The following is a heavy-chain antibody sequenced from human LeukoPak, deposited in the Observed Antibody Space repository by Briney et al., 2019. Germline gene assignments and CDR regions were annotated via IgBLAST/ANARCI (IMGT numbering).Heavy chain of an antibody. CDR3: ARDMPAGMVRGGPDDY. Sequence: ASVKVSCKVSGYTLTELYMHWVRQAPGKGLEWMGGFDPEDGETIYAQKFQGRVTMTEDTSTDTAYMELSSLRSDNTAVYYCARDMPAGMVRGGPDDYWGQGTLVTVSS. J-gene: IGHJ4*02. D-gene: IGHD3-10*01. V-gene: IGHV1-24*01. CDR2: FDPEDGET. CDR1: GYTLTELY.